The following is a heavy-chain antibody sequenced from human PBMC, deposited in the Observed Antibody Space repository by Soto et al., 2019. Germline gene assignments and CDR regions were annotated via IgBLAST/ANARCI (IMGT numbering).Heavy chain of an antibody. CDR1: GFTLSAFW. CDR3: ARDVSPGSSSWYLDAFDI. V-gene: IGHV3-7*04. D-gene: IGHD6-13*01. J-gene: IGHJ3*02. CDR2: INRDGSKK. Sequence: EVQLEESGGGLVQPGGSLRLSCAASGFTLSAFWMTWVRQAPGKGLEWVANINRDGSKKSYLDSVRGRFTISRDNVGNSLYLKMDSLRADDAALYYCARDVSPGSSSWYLDAFDIWGQGTMVTVSS.